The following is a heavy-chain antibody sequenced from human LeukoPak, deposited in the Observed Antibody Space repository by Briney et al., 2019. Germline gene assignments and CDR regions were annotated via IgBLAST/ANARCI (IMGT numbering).Heavy chain of an antibody. CDR1: GYTFTGYY. CDR3: ARDTTRGYYYMDV. CDR2: INPNGGDT. D-gene: IGHD1-26*01. Sequence: GASVKVSCKASGYTFTGYYMHWVRQAPGQGLQWMGWINPNGGDTNYAQKFQGRVTMTRDTSISTAYMELSRQRSDDTAVYYCARDTTRGYYYMDVWGKGTTVTISS. J-gene: IGHJ6*03. V-gene: IGHV1-2*02.